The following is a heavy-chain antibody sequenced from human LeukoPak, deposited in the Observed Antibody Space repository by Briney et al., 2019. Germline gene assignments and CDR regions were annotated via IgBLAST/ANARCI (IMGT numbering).Heavy chain of an antibody. V-gene: IGHV3-74*01. CDR2: TNSDGSNT. Sequence: GGSLRLSCAASGFTFSSYWMHWVRQAPGKGLVWVSRTNSDGSNTNYADSVKGRFTISRDNAKNTLYLQMNSLRAEDTAVYHCAKGYFDHVWSALDIWGHGTMVTVSS. CDR1: GFTFSSYW. J-gene: IGHJ3*02. D-gene: IGHD2/OR15-2a*01. CDR3: AKGYFDHVWSALDI.